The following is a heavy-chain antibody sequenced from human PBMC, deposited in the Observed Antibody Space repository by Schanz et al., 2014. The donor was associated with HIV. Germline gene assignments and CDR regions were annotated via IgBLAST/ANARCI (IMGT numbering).Heavy chain of an antibody. D-gene: IGHD4-17*01. Sequence: QVQLVQSGAEVKKPGASVKVSCKASGYTFTGYYMHWVRQAPGQGLEWMGWINPNSGGTNYAQKFQGRVTMTRDTSISTAYMELSRLRSDDTAVYYCAREHDYGDYTLYNWFDPWGQGTLVTVSS. V-gene: IGHV1-2*02. CDR3: AREHDYGDYTLYNWFDP. CDR2: INPNSGGT. J-gene: IGHJ5*02. CDR1: GYTFTGYY.